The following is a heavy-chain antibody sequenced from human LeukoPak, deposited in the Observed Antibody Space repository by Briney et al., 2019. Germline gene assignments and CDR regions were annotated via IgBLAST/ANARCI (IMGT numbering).Heavy chain of an antibody. D-gene: IGHD6-19*01. CDR2: LYYSGNT. V-gene: IGHV4-59*11. CDR3: ARHRLDIAVAGGYDAFDI. CDR1: GGFIRSHY. Sequence: SETLSLTCTVSGGFIRSHYWSWIRQPPGKELEWIGYLYYSGNTNYNPSLKSRVTIAVDTSKVQFSLKLSSVTAADTAVYYCARHRLDIAVAGGYDAFDIWGQGTMVTVSS. J-gene: IGHJ3*02.